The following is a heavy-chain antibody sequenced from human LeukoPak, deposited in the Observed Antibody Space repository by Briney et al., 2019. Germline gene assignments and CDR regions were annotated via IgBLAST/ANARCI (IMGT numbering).Heavy chain of an antibody. Sequence: ASVKVSCKASGYTFTGYYMHWVRQAPGQGLEWMGWINPNSGGTNYAQKFQGRVTMTTDTSTSTAYMELRSLRSDDTAVYYCASMGITYYYMDVWGKGTTVTVSS. D-gene: IGHD7-27*01. J-gene: IGHJ6*03. CDR2: INPNSGGT. CDR3: ASMGITYYYMDV. V-gene: IGHV1-2*02. CDR1: GYTFTGYY.